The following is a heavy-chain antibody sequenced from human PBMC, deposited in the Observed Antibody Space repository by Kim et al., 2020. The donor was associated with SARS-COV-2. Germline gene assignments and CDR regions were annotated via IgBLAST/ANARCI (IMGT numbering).Heavy chain of an antibody. CDR2: ISNDGNNK. Sequence: GGSLRLSCAASGFTFSRNGMHWVRQAPGKGLEWVAVISNDGNNKYYQDSVKGRFTISRDNSKSTLYLQMNSLSDADTAIYYCAKDVRSEAAALESWGQGT. J-gene: IGHJ4*02. CDR1: GFTFSRNG. D-gene: IGHD6-13*01. CDR3: AKDVRSEAAALES. V-gene: IGHV3-30*18.